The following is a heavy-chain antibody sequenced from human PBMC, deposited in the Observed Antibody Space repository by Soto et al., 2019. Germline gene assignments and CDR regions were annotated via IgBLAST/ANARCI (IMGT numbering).Heavy chain of an antibody. J-gene: IGHJ4*02. V-gene: IGHV3-53*01. D-gene: IGHD6-6*01. CDR1: GFTVSSNY. CDR3: ASEYSSSNIFDY. CDR2: IYSGGST. Sequence: RRLSCAASGFTVSSNYMSWVRQAPGKGLEWVSVIYSGGSTYYADSVKGRFTISRDNSKNTLYLQMNSLRAEDTAVYYCASEYSSSNIFDYWGQGNLVTVSS.